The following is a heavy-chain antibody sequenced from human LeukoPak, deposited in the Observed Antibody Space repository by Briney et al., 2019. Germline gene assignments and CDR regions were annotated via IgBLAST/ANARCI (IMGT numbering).Heavy chain of an antibody. CDR3: ARVPYYYDSSGLDYYYYMDV. J-gene: IGHJ6*03. Sequence: SETLSLTCTVSGGSISSYYWSWIRQPPGKGLEWIGDIYYSGSTNYNPSLKSRVTISVDTSKNQFSLKLSSVTAADTAVYYCARVPYYYDSSGLDYYYYMDVWGKGTTVTVSS. CDR2: IYYSGST. CDR1: GGSISSYY. D-gene: IGHD3-22*01. V-gene: IGHV4-59*01.